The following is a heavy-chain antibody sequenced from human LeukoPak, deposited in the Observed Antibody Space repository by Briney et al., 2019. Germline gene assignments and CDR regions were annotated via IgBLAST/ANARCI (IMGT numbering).Heavy chain of an antibody. CDR2: INAGNGNT. V-gene: IGHV1-3*01. D-gene: IGHD6-13*01. CDR3: ARMYSSSWSAPGY. CDR1: GYTFTSYA. J-gene: IGHJ4*02. Sequence: PLASVKVSCKASGYTFTSYAMHWVRQAPGQRLEWMGWINAGNGNTKYSQKFRGRVTITRDTSASTAYMELSSLRSEDTAVYYCARMYSSSWSAPGYWGQGTLVTVSS.